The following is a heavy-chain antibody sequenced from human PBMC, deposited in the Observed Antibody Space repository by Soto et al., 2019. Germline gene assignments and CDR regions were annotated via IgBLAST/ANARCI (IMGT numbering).Heavy chain of an antibody. D-gene: IGHD2-21*01. CDR3: ARANSECYT. V-gene: IGHV1-3*01. J-gene: IGHJ4*02. Sequence: ASVKVSCKASGNTVINYAMHMVRQAPGHRLEWGGWINAGDGSTKYSQNFQGRVTITRDTSANTVFMELASLRSEDTAVYYVARANSECYTRGQGDLVPSSS. CDR1: GNTVINYA. CDR2: INAGDGST.